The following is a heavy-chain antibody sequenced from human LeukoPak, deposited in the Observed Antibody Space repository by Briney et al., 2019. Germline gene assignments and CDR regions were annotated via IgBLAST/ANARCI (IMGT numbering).Heavy chain of an antibody. CDR3: ARDLGLPTSYYDFWSGYYTISSGLDP. D-gene: IGHD3-3*01. J-gene: IGHJ5*02. CDR2: IKQDGSEE. CDR1: GFTFSSYW. V-gene: IGHV3-7*01. Sequence: GGSLRLSCAASGFTFSSYWMSWVRQAPGKGLEWVANIKQDGSEEYYVDSVKGRFTISRDNAKNSLYLQMNSLRAEDTAVYYCARDLGLPTSYYDFWSGYYTISSGLDPWGQGTLVTVSS.